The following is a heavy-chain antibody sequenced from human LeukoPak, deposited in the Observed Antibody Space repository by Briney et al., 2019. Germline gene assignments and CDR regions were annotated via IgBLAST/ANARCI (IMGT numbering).Heavy chain of an antibody. CDR2: ISYDGSNK. J-gene: IGHJ4*02. CDR3: AREGSLDTARAFDY. D-gene: IGHD5-18*01. Sequence: GGSLRLSCAASGFTFSSYAMHWVRQAPGKGLEWVAVISYDGSNKYYADSVKGRFTISRDNSKNTLYLQMNSLRAEDTAVYYCAREGSLDTARAFDYWGQGTLVTVSS. V-gene: IGHV3-30-3*01. CDR1: GFTFSSYA.